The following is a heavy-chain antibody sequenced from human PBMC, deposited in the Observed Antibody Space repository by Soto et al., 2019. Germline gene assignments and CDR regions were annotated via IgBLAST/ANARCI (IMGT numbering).Heavy chain of an antibody. Sequence: SETLSLTCTVSGGSISSYYWGWIRQPPGKGLEWIGSIYYSGSTYYNPSLKSRVTISVDTSKNQCSLKLSSVTAADTAVYYCASHEGCGSYRYPLDPWGQRTLVTVSS. CDR1: GGSISSYY. V-gene: IGHV4-59*05. CDR2: IYYSGST. CDR3: ASHEGCGSYRYPLDP. D-gene: IGHD1-26*01. J-gene: IGHJ5*01.